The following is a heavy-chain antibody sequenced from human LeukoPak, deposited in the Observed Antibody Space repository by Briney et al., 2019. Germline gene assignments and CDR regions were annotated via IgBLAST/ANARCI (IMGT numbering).Heavy chain of an antibody. Sequence: GGSLRLSCAASGFTFSSYAMRWVRQAPGKGLEWLSGISGSGASTYYADSVKGRFTISRDDSRNTLYLQMNSLRGDDTAVYYCAKDVGKWESLHFFDYWGQGTLVTVSS. CDR2: ISGSGAST. V-gene: IGHV3-23*01. CDR3: AKDVGKWESLHFFDY. CDR1: GFTFSSYA. J-gene: IGHJ4*02. D-gene: IGHD1-26*01.